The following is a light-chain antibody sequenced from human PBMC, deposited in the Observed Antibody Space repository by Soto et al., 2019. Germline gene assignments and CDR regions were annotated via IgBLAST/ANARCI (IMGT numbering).Light chain of an antibody. Sequence: EIVTTQSPATLSVSPGERATLSCRASQSVSSNLAWYQQKPGQAPRLLIYGASTRATGIPARFSGSGSGTEFTLTISSLQSEDYAVYYCHQYNNWPPWTFGQGTKVDI. CDR2: GAS. V-gene: IGKV3-15*01. J-gene: IGKJ1*01. CDR3: HQYNNWPPWT. CDR1: QSVSSN.